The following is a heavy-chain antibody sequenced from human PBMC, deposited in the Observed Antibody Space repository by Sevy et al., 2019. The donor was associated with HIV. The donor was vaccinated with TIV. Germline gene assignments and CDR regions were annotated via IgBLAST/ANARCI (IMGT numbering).Heavy chain of an antibody. V-gene: IGHV3-23*01. CDR3: AKEWSLLSDWYGEFDY. Sequence: GGSLRLSCAASGFTFTNYGMHWVRQAPGKGLEWVSGISNSGANTYYADSVRGRFTVSRDNSKNTVYLQLNSLRAEDTAIEDCAKEWSLLSDWYGEFDYWGQGTLVTVSS. J-gene: IGHJ4*02. D-gene: IGHD6-19*01. CDR2: ISNSGANT. CDR1: GFTFTNYG.